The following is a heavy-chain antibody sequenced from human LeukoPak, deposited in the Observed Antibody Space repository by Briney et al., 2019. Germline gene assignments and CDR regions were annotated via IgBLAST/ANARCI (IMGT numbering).Heavy chain of an antibody. J-gene: IGHJ4*02. Sequence: SETLSLTCTVSGGSISTSGSYWGWVRQPPGKGLEWIGIIYYSGSTYYNPSLKSRVTISVDTSKNQFSLKLTSVTAADAAVYYCARISLTGYAPISGYFDYWGQGTLVTVSS. V-gene: IGHV4-39*07. CDR2: IYYSGST. CDR3: ARISLTGYAPISGYFDY. D-gene: IGHD3-9*01. CDR1: GGSISTSGSY.